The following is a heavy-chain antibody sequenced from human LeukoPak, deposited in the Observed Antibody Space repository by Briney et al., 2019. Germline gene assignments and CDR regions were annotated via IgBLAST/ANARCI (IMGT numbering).Heavy chain of an antibody. D-gene: IGHD3-10*01. V-gene: IGHV1-69*13. CDR2: IIPIFGTA. J-gene: IGHJ3*02. CDR1: GGTFSSYA. CDR3: ATTNNFIGSGSCYSDAFDI. Sequence: SVKVSCKASGGTFSSYAISWVRQAPGQGLEWMGGIIPIFGTANYAQKFQGRVTITADESTSTAYMELSSLRSEDTAVYYCATTNNFIGSGSCYSDAFDIWGQGTMVTVSS.